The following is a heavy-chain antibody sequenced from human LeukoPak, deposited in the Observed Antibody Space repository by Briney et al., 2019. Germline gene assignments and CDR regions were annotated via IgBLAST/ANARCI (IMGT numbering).Heavy chain of an antibody. CDR1: GYTFTSYG. D-gene: IGHD6-13*01. J-gene: IGHJ4*02. V-gene: IGHV1-18*01. CDR3: ARDRAPGAAAGTNY. CDR2: ISAYNGNT. Sequence: GASVKVSCKASGYTFTSYGISWVRQAPGQGLEWMGLISAYNGNTNYAHKLQGRVTMTTDTCTSTAYMELSSLRSDDTAVYYCARDRAPGAAAGTNYWGQGNLVTVSS.